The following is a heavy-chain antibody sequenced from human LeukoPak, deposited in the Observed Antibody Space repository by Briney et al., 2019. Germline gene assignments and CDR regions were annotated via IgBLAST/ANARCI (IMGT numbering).Heavy chain of an antibody. Sequence: PSETLSLTCTVSGGSISSYYWSWIRQPPGKGLEWIGYIYYSGSTNYNPSLKSRVTISVDTSKNQFSLKLSSVTAADTAVYYCARDSDRSFDYWGQGTLVTVSS. CDR1: GGSISSYY. J-gene: IGHJ4*02. V-gene: IGHV4-59*12. CDR2: IYYSGST. CDR3: ARDSDRSFDY.